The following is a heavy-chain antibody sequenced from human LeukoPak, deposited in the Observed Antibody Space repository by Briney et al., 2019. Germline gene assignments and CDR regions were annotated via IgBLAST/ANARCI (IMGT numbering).Heavy chain of an antibody. V-gene: IGHV4-31*11. D-gene: IGHD3-22*01. Sequence: PSETLSLACAVSSGSISNGDYYWSWIRQFPGKGLEGFGYIHNSGDVYYNPSLKSRVTISGDTSKNQFSLKLSSVTAADTAVYYCARCYYDRRGYYGMDVWGQGTTVIVSS. J-gene: IGHJ6*02. CDR1: SGSISNGDYY. CDR2: IHNSGDV. CDR3: ARCYYDRRGYYGMDV.